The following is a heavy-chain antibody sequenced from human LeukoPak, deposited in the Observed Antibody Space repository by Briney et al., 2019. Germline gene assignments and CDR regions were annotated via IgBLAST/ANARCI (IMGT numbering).Heavy chain of an antibody. CDR1: GDSVPNNIVA. CDR2: TYYRSKWYN. Sequence: SLTLSLTCAISGDSVPNNIVAWIWIRQSPSRGLEWLGRTYYRSKWYNDYAVSVTSRITISPDTSKNQFSLQLKSVTPDDTAVYYCARGRSWGESGFDYWGQGTLVTVSS. V-gene: IGHV6-1*01. J-gene: IGHJ4*02. D-gene: IGHD6-13*01. CDR3: ARGRSWGESGFDY.